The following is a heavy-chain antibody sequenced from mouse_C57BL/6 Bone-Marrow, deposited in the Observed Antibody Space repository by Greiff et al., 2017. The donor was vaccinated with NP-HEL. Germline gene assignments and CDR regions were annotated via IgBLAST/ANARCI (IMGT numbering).Heavy chain of an antibody. J-gene: IGHJ4*01. D-gene: IGHD2-2*01. CDR3: AIYDGYPYAMDY. V-gene: IGHV1-69*01. CDR1: GYTFTSYW. CDR2: IDPSDSYT. Sequence: VQLQQPGAELVMPGASVKLSCKASGYTFTSYWMHWVKQRPGQGLEWIGEIDPSDSYTNYNQKFKGKSTLTVDKSSSTAYMQLSSLTSEDSAVYYCAIYDGYPYAMDYWGQGTSVTVSS.